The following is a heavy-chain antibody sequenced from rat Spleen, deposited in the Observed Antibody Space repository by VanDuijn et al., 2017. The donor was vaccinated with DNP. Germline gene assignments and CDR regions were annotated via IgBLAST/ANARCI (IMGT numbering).Heavy chain of an antibody. CDR2: IWSGGST. CDR1: GFSLTSYG. D-gene: IGHD1-2*01. Sequence: QVQLKESGPGLVQPSQTLSLTCTVAGFSLTSYGVSWVRQPPGKGLEWIGAIWSGGSTDYNSALKSRLSISRDTSKSQVLLKMNSLQTEDTAMYCCARFSSYIYYAMDAGGQGTSVTVSS. V-gene: IGHV2-16*01. CDR3: ARFSSYIYYAMDA. J-gene: IGHJ4*01.